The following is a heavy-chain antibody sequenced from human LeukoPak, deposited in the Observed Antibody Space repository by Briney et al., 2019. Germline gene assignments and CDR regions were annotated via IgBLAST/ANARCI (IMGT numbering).Heavy chain of an antibody. CDR1: GFTFSRYG. CDR2: ISGSGGST. V-gene: IGHV3-23*01. D-gene: IGHD3-3*01. Sequence: GGSLRLSCAATGFTFSRYGVHWVRQAPGKGLEWVSAISGSGGSTYYADSVKGRFTISRDNSKNTLYLQMNSLRAEDTAVYYCAKLPLLRFLEWLPAGYFDYWGQGTLVTVSS. CDR3: AKLPLLRFLEWLPAGYFDY. J-gene: IGHJ4*02.